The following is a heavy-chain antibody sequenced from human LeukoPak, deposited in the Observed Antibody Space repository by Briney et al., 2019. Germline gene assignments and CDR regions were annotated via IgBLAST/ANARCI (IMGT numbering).Heavy chain of an antibody. D-gene: IGHD5-24*01. CDR1: GYTFTSHY. CDR3: ARGPMRDGYNKFSPIGGY. J-gene: IGHJ4*02. Sequence: ASVKVSCKASGYTFTSHYMHWVRQAPGQGLEWMGIINPSGGSTSYAQKFQGRVTMTRDTSTSTVYMELSSLRSEDTAVYYCARGPMRDGYNKFSPIGGYWGQETLVTVSS. V-gene: IGHV1-46*01. CDR2: INPSGGST.